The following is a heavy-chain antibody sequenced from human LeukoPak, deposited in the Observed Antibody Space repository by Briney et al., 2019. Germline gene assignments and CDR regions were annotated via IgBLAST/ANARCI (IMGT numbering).Heavy chain of an antibody. V-gene: IGHV3-30*04. D-gene: IGHD6-13*01. CDR2: ISYDGSNK. Sequence: GGSLRLSCAASGFTFSSYAMHWVRQDPGKGLEWVAVISYDGSNKYYADSVKGRFTISRGNSKNTLYLQMNSLRAEDTAVYYCAREGDSWYGDYFDYWGQGTLVTVSS. CDR1: GFTFSSYA. J-gene: IGHJ4*02. CDR3: AREGDSWYGDYFDY.